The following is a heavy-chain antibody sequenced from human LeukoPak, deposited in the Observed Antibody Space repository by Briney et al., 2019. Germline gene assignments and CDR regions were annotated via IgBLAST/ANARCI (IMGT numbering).Heavy chain of an antibody. J-gene: IGHJ4*02. D-gene: IGHD2-15*01. CDR2: TYPGDSDT. CDR1: GYSFTSYW. Sequence: GESLKISCKGSGYSFTSYWIGWVRQMPGKGLEWMGITYPGDSDTRYSPSFQGQVTISADKSISTAYLQWSSLKASDTAMYYCARHRPYCSGGSCYSDYWGQGTLVTVSS. V-gene: IGHV5-51*01. CDR3: ARHRPYCSGGSCYSDY.